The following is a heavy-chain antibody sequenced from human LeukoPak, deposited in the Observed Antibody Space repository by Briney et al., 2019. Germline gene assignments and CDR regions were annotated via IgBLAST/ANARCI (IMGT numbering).Heavy chain of an antibody. CDR3: ASGGMAGRWPLNY. Sequence: PSQTRSLTCTVSGGSISSGDHYWSWIRQPPGKGLEWIGYIHDSGSTYYNPSLKSRLAMSVDTSKNQFSLNLSSVTAADTAVYYCASGGMAGRWPLNYWGRGTLVTVSS. V-gene: IGHV4-30-4*01. CDR1: GGSISSGDHY. J-gene: IGHJ4*02. CDR2: IHDSGST. D-gene: IGHD6-19*01.